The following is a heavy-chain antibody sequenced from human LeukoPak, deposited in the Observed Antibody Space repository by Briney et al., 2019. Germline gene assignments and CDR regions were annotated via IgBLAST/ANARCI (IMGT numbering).Heavy chain of an antibody. D-gene: IGHD3-16*01. Sequence: SQTLSLTCAMSGDSVSSNIVAWNWIRQSPSRGLEWLGRTYYRSKWYNDYAVSVTSRIIINPDTSKNQFSLQLDSVTPEDTAVYYCGRAYHYGFDYWGQGTLVTVSS. CDR2: TYYRSKWYN. J-gene: IGHJ4*02. CDR3: GRAYHYGFDY. CDR1: GDSVSSNIVA. V-gene: IGHV6-1*01.